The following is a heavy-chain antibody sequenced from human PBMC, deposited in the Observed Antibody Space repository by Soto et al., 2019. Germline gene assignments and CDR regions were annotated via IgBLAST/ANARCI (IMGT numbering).Heavy chain of an antibody. Sequence: PGGSLRLSCAASGFTFSGYWMSWVRQAPGKGLERVATIKQDGSEKYYVDSVKGRFTISRDNAKNSLFLQMNSLRAEDTAVYYCARDPLRRYYDSSGSYYLGCFDPWGQATLVTVSS. CDR2: IKQDGSEK. J-gene: IGHJ5*02. CDR3: ARDPLRRYYDSSGSYYLGCFDP. D-gene: IGHD3-22*01. V-gene: IGHV3-7*01. CDR1: GFTFSGYW.